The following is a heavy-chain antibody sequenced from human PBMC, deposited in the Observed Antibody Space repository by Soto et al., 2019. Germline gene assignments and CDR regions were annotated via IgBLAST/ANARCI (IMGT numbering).Heavy chain of an antibody. J-gene: IGHJ4*02. CDR2: IYSGGTI. D-gene: IGHD5-12*01. CDR3: HGYGY. V-gene: IGHV3-53*01. CDR1: GFTVTINY. Sequence: EVQVVESGGGLIQPVGSLRLSCAVSGFTVTINYMSWVRQAPGKGLEWVSVIYSGGTIYYADSVKGRFTISRDTSKNTLYLQMNSLRGEDTAVYYCHGYGYWGQGTLVTVSS.